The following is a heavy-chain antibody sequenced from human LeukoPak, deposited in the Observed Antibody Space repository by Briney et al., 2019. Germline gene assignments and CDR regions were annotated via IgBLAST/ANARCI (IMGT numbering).Heavy chain of an antibody. D-gene: IGHD4-17*01. V-gene: IGHV3-33*05. Sequence: GGALRLSCAASGFTFSSYGMHWGRQGPGKGMEWVAVVLVVGGNKYYADSVKGRFTISRDNSKNTLYLQMNNLRAEDTAVYYCARGGLSTNDYGDYWDGAFDIWGQGTVVTVSS. CDR3: ARGGLSTNDYGDYWDGAFDI. CDR2: VLVVGGNK. CDR1: GFTFSSYG. J-gene: IGHJ3*02.